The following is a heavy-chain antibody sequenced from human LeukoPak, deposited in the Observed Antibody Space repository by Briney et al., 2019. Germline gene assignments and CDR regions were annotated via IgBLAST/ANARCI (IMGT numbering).Heavy chain of an antibody. V-gene: IGHV3-21*01. D-gene: IGHD5/OR15-5a*01. Sequence: RSGGSLRLSCAASGFTFSTYNMNWVRQAPGKGLEWVSSISASSYYIYYTDSVKGRFIISRDNAKNSLYLQMSSLRAEDSAIYYCARDPPLVSGPIYYYYYMDVWGKGTTVTVSS. CDR1: GFTFSTYN. CDR2: ISASSYYI. J-gene: IGHJ6*03. CDR3: ARDPPLVSGPIYYYYYMDV.